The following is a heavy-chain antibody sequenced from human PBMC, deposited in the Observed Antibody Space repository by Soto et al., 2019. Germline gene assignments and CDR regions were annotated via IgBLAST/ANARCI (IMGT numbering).Heavy chain of an antibody. CDR2: ISANNGHT. CDR3: ARSTAATGTSWLDP. V-gene: IGHV1-18*04. D-gene: IGHD6-13*01. Sequence: GASVKVSCKASGYTFTNYGISWVRQAPGQGLEWMGWISANNGHTKYAQKVQGRVTMTTDTSTSTDYMELRSLRSDDTAVFYCARSTAATGTSWLDPWGQGTLVTVSS. J-gene: IGHJ5*02. CDR1: GYTFTNYG.